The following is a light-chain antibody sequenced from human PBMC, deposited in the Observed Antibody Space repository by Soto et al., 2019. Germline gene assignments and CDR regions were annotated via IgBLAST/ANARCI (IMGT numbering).Light chain of an antibody. CDR1: SSDVGGYNY. CDR2: EVS. CDR3: SSYAGSNTWV. J-gene: IGLJ1*01. V-gene: IGLV2-8*01. Sequence: QSALTQPPSASGSPGQSVTISCTGTSSDVGGYNYVSWYQQHPGKAPKLMIYEVSKRPSGVPDRFSGSKSGNTASLTVSGLQAEDEADYYCSSYAGSNTWVFGTGTKVTV.